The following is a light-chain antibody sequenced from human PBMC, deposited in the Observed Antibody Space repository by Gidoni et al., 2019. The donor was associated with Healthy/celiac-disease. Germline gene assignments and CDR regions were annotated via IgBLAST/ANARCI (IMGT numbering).Light chain of an antibody. CDR2: KES. Sequence: DIQMTQSPSTLSASVGDRVTITCRASQSISNWLAWYQQKPGKAPKRLIYKESSLESGVPSRFSGSGSGTEFTLTISSLQPDDFATYYCQQYNSYSRTFGQGTKLEIK. CDR3: QQYNSYSRT. J-gene: IGKJ2*01. V-gene: IGKV1-5*03. CDR1: QSISNW.